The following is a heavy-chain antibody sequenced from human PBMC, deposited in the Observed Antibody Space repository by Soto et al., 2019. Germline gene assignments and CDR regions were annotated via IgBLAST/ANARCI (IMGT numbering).Heavy chain of an antibody. CDR3: VNGGGKGYYYYYYMDV. CDR2: ISGSGGST. Sequence: EVQLLESGGGLVQPGGSLRLSCAASGFTFSSYAMSWVRQAPGKGLEWVSAISGSGGSTYYADSVKGRFTISRDNSKNTLYLQMNSLRAEDTAVYYCVNGGGKGYYYYYYMDVWGKGTTVTVSS. CDR1: GFTFSSYA. J-gene: IGHJ6*03. D-gene: IGHD1-26*01. V-gene: IGHV3-23*01.